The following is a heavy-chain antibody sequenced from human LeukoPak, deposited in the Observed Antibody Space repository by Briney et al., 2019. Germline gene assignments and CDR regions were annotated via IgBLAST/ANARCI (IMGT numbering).Heavy chain of an antibody. CDR3: ARRLGTGTPDY. J-gene: IGHJ4*02. CDR2: IYPGDSDT. D-gene: IGHD1-1*01. CDR1: GYSFDNYW. Sequence: GESLKISCQASGYSFDNYWIAWVCQMPGKGLECLGIIYPGDSDTRYSPPFRGQVIISVDKSINTAYLHWNSLKASDTAMYYCARRLGTGTPDYWGQGTLVTVSS. V-gene: IGHV5-51*01.